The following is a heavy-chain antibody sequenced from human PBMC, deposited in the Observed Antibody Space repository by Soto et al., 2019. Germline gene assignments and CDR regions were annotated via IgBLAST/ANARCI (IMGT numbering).Heavy chain of an antibody. CDR2: IWYDGSNK. D-gene: IGHD5-12*01. J-gene: IGHJ2*01. Sequence: QVQLVESGGGVVQPGRSLRLSCAASGFTFSSYGMHWVRQAPGKGLEWVAVIWYDGSNKYYADSVKGRFTISRDNSKNTLYLQMNSLRAEDTAVYYCARDRRRDGYNYRYWYFDLCGRGTLVTVSS. V-gene: IGHV3-33*01. CDR1: GFTFSSYG. CDR3: ARDRRRDGYNYRYWYFDL.